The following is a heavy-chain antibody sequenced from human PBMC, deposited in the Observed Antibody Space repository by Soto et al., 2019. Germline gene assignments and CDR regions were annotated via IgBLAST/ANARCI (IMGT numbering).Heavy chain of an antibody. CDR2: IYNNGGS. CDR1: VASISSGEYA. CDR3: ARGDKNNDYYFDH. J-gene: IGHJ4*02. D-gene: IGHD3-16*01. V-gene: IGHV4-30-2*01. Sequence: SLTCVVSVASISSGEYAWNWVRQPPGKGLEWLGYIYNNGGSYYNPSLKSRVSISLDRSKNHFSLRLDSVTAADTALYFCARGDKNNDYYFDHWGQGTLVTVSS.